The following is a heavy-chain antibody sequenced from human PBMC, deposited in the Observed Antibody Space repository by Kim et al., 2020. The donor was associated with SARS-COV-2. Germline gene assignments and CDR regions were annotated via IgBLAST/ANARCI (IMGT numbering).Heavy chain of an antibody. J-gene: IGHJ3*02. CDR1: GYSISSGYY. CDR3: ARVNGGYNAFDI. Sequence: SETLSLTCTVSGYSISSGYYWGWIRQPPGKGLEWIGSIYHSGSTYYNPSLKSRVTISVDTSKNQFSLKLSSVTAADTAVYYCARVNGGYNAFDIWGQGTMVTVSS. V-gene: IGHV4-38-2*02. D-gene: IGHD2-8*01. CDR2: IYHSGST.